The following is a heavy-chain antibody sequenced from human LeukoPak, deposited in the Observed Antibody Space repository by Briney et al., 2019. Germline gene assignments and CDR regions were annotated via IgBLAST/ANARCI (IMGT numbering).Heavy chain of an antibody. D-gene: IGHD3-16*01. J-gene: IGHJ4*03. Sequence: SETLSLTCTVSGGSISTYYWSWIRQPPGKGLEWIGYIYHSGSTKYNPSLKSRVTISVDTSQNQFSLKLSSVTAADTAVFYCASLRVPGYFDYWGQGTLVTVSS. CDR2: IYHSGST. CDR1: GGSISTYY. V-gene: IGHV4-59*01. CDR3: ASLRVPGYFDY.